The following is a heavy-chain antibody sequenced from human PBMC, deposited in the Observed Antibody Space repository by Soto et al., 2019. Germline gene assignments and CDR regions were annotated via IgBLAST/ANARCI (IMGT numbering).Heavy chain of an antibody. CDR1: RFTFSSYA. Sequence: EVQLLESGGGLVQPGGSLRLSCAASRFTFSSYAMSWVRQAPGKGLEWVSGISGSGGSTYYADSVKGRFTISRDNSKNTLYLQMNTLRAEDTAVYYCATTEDRLDGERFDYWGQGTLVTVSS. D-gene: IGHD4-17*01. CDR2: ISGSGGST. J-gene: IGHJ4*02. V-gene: IGHV3-23*01. CDR3: ATTEDRLDGERFDY.